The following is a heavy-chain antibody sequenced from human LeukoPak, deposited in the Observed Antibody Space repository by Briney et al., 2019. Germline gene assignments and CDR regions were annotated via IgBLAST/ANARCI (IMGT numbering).Heavy chain of an antibody. V-gene: IGHV3-23*01. CDR1: GFTFSSHA. Sequence: GGSLRLSCPASGFTFSSHAMSWVRQAPGKGLEWVSAISGSGGSTYYADSVKGRFTISRGNSKNTLYLQMNSLRAEDTAVYYCAKGHYYDSLKNAFDIWGQGTMVTVSS. J-gene: IGHJ3*02. D-gene: IGHD3-22*01. CDR2: ISGSGGST. CDR3: AKGHYYDSLKNAFDI.